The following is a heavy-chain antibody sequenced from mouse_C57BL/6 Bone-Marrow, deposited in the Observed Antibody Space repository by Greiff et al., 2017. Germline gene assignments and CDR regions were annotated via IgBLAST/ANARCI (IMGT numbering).Heavy chain of an antibody. D-gene: IGHD2-4*01. Sequence: DVKLVESGGGLVKPGGSLKLSCAASGFTFSSYTMSWVRQTPGKRLEWVATLSGGGGNTYYTDSVKGRFTISRDNATNTLYLQISSLRSEYTALYYCARQGIYYDYAAWFAYWGQGTLVTVSA. V-gene: IGHV5-9*01. J-gene: IGHJ3*01. CDR3: ARQGIYYDYAAWFAY. CDR2: LSGGGGNT. CDR1: GFTFSSYT.